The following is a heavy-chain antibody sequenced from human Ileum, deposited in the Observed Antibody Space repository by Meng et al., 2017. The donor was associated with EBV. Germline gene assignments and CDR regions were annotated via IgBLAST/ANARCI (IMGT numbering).Heavy chain of an antibody. CDR3: ASSDYYRSDY. D-gene: IGHD3-22*01. CDR1: GRFISRSDW. CDR2: TSHSGSN. Sequence: QGQLQASGPGLVKTSETLFLCFAASGRFISRSDWWSWVRQPPGQGLEWIGDTSHSGSNDYSPSLKSRVTISLDKSKNQLSLKLNSVTAADTAVYYCASSDYYRSDYWGQGTLVTVSS. V-gene: IGHV4-4*02. J-gene: IGHJ4*02.